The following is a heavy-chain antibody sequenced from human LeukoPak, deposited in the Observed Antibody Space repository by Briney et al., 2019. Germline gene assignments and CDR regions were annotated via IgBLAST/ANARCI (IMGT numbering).Heavy chain of an antibody. CDR2: IIPIFGTA. D-gene: IGHD2-15*01. V-gene: IGHV1-69*05. J-gene: IGHJ3*02. CDR3: ARGGIVVVGAFDI. CDR1: GGIFSSYA. Sequence: GASVKVSCKASGGIFSSYAISWVRQAPGQGLEWMGGIIPIFGTANYAQKFQGRVTITTDESTSTAYMELSSLRSEDTAVYNCARGGIVVVGAFDIWGQGTMVTVSS.